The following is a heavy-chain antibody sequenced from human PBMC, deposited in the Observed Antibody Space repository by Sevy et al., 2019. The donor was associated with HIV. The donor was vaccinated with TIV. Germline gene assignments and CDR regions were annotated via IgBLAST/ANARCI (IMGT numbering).Heavy chain of an antibody. J-gene: IGHJ3*01. V-gene: IGHV4-39*01. Sequence: SETLSLTCTVSDVSISSGTNYWGWIRQPPGKGREWIGSIYYSGTTYYNPSLESRVTMSADTSMNKFSLKLSSVTVADTAVYYCARQRGGWYEYDASDVWGQGTMVTVSS. CDR3: ARQRGGWYEYDASDV. D-gene: IGHD6-19*01. CDR1: DVSISSGTNY. CDR2: IYYSGTT.